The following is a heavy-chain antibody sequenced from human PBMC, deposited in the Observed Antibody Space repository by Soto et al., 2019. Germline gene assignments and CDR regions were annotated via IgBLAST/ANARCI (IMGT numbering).Heavy chain of an antibody. D-gene: IGHD6-19*01. Sequence: SGLTLVNHTHTLTLTCTFSGFSLSTSGMRVSWIRQPPGKALEWLARIDWDDDKFYSTSLKTRLTISKDTSKNQVVLTMTNMDPVDTATYYCARAYSSGLDYWGQGTLVTVSS. CDR3: ARAYSSGLDY. J-gene: IGHJ4*02. CDR1: GFSLSTSGMR. CDR2: IDWDDDK. V-gene: IGHV2-70*04.